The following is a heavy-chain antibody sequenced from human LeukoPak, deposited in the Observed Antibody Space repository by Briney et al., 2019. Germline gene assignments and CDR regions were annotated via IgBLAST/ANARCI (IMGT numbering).Heavy chain of an antibody. Sequence: ASVKVSCKGSGGTFSSYAISWVRQAPGQGLEWMGGIIPIFGTANYAQKFQGRVTITADESTSTAYMELSSLRSEDTAVYYCAGGGDDFWSARYDYWGQGTLVTVSS. CDR3: AGGGDDFWSARYDY. J-gene: IGHJ4*02. D-gene: IGHD3-3*01. V-gene: IGHV1-69*13. CDR1: GGTFSSYA. CDR2: IIPIFGTA.